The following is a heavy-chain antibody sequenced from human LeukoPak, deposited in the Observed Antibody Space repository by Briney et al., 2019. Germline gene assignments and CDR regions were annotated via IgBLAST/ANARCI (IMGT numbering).Heavy chain of an antibody. Sequence: SVKVSCKASGGTFSSYAISWVRQAPGQGLEWMGGIIPIFGTANYAQKSQGRVTITADESTSTAYMELSSLRSEDTAVYYCARVDWNYPYVFDYWGQGTMVTVSS. D-gene: IGHD1-7*01. CDR1: GGTFSSYA. CDR2: IIPIFGTA. J-gene: IGHJ4*03. V-gene: IGHV1-69*13. CDR3: ARVDWNYPYVFDY.